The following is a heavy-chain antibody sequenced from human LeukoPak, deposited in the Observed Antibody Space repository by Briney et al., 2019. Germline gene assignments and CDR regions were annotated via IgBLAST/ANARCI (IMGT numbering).Heavy chain of an antibody. CDR2: IIPIFGTA. V-gene: IGHV1-69*13. CDR1: GGTFSSYA. Sequence: SVRVSCKASGGTFSSYAISWVRQAPGQGLEWMGGIIPIFGTANYAQKFQGRVTITADESTSTAYMELSSLRSEDTAVYYCARAVLLWFGDSQHYYYYGMDVWGQGTTVTVSS. J-gene: IGHJ6*02. D-gene: IGHD3-10*01. CDR3: ARAVLLWFGDSQHYYYYGMDV.